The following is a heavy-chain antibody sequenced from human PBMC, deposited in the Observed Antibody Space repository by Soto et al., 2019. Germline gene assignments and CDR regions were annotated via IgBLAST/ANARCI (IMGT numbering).Heavy chain of an antibody. CDR2: INPNSGDT. CDR1: GYIFTGYH. J-gene: IGHJ6*02. D-gene: IGHD3-9*01. CDR3: ARDARGTRGFDEMDI. Sequence: TSVKVSCKASGYIFTGYHIHWVRQAPGRGLEWMGWINPNSGDTEYAQNFQGRVTMTRDTSFNLVYMEMSGLMSDDTAVYYCARDARGTRGFDEMDIWGQGTTVTVSS. V-gene: IGHV1-2*02.